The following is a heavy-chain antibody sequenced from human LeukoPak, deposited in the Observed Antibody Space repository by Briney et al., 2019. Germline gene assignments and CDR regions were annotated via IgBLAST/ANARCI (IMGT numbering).Heavy chain of an antibody. Sequence: SVKVSCKASGFTFTSSAVQWVRQARGQRLEWIGWIVVGSGNTNYAQKFQERVTITRDMSTSTAYMELSSLRSEDTAVYYCAAGERQQLAQGDYWGQGTLVTASS. CDR3: AAGERQQLAQGDY. CDR2: IVVGSGNT. CDR1: GFTFTSSA. D-gene: IGHD6-13*01. V-gene: IGHV1-58*01. J-gene: IGHJ4*02.